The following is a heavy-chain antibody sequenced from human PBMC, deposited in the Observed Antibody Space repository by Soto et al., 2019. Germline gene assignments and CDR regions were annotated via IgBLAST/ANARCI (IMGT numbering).Heavy chain of an antibody. Sequence: QITLKESGPTLVKPTQTLTLTCPFSDFSLSTIGVGVGWILQPPGKALEWLALIYWDDDKRYSPSLKSRLTVTKHTSKNQVVLTMTNTDPVDTATYYCVQSRCGGDCLQSYSSHSYYGLDVWGQGTTVTVSS. V-gene: IGHV2-5*02. J-gene: IGHJ6*02. CDR2: IYWDDDK. CDR1: DFSLSTIGVG. D-gene: IGHD2-21*02. CDR3: VQSRCGGDCLQSYSSHSYYGLDV.